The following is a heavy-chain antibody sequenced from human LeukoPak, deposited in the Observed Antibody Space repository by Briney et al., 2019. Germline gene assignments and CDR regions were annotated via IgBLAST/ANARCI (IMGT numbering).Heavy chain of an antibody. CDR1: GFTFSSFA. CDR2: ISDSGVTT. Sequence: GGSLRLSCAASGFTFSSFAMNWVRQAPGKGLEWVSTISDSGVTTHYADSVKGRFTISRDNSKSTLYLQMSSLRAVDTAIYYCAKDPSTFLTTGWYFDLWGRGTLVTVSS. V-gene: IGHV3-23*01. J-gene: IGHJ2*01. CDR3: AKDPSTFLTTGWYFDL. D-gene: IGHD4-17*01.